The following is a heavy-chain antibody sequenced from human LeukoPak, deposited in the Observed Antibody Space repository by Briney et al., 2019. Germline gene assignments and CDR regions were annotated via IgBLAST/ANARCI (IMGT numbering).Heavy chain of an antibody. CDR3: ARISGSYSSY. D-gene: IGHD1-26*01. CDR1: GGSFSGYY. Sequence: SETLSLTCAVFGGSFSGYYWHWIPQPPEKGLEWIGEINHSGSTNYNPSLKSRVTISVDTSKNQFSLSLSSVTAADTAVYYCARISGSYSSYWGQGTLVTVSS. J-gene: IGHJ4*02. CDR2: INHSGST. V-gene: IGHV4-34*01.